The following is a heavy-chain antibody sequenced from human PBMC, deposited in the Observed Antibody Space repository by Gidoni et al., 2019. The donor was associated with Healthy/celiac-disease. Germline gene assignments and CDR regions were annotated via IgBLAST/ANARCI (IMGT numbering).Heavy chain of an antibody. CDR2: INHSGST. CDR1: GGSFSGYY. CDR3: ARGPEGSGEWLLHHLFDYYMDV. Sequence: QVQLQQWGAGLLKPSETLSLTCAVYGGSFSGYYWSWIRQPPGKGLEWIGEINHSGSTNYNPSLKSRVTISVDTSKNQFSLKLSSVTAADTAVYYCARGPEGSGEWLLHHLFDYYMDVWGKGTTVTVSS. V-gene: IGHV4-34*01. J-gene: IGHJ6*03. D-gene: IGHD3-3*01.